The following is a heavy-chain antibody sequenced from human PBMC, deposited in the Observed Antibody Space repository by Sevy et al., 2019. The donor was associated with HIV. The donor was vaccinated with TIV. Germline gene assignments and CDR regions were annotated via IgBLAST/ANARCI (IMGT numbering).Heavy chain of an antibody. J-gene: IGHJ6*02. CDR3: AKESVVTIFGVAPPGV. CDR2: ISGSGGST. CDR1: GFTFSSYA. D-gene: IGHD3-3*01. V-gene: IGHV3-23*01. Sequence: GGSLRLSCAASGFTFSSYAMSWVRQAPGKGLERVSAISGSGGSTYYADSVKGRFTISRDNSKNTLYLQMNSLRAEDTAVYYCAKESVVTIFGVAPPGVWGQGTTVTVSS.